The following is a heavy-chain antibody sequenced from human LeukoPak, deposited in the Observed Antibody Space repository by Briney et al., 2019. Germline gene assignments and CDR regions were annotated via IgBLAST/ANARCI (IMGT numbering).Heavy chain of an antibody. J-gene: IGHJ6*02. V-gene: IGHV1-2*02. CDR3: ARDLGGSYGSGSYYKHYYYYGMDV. D-gene: IGHD3-10*01. Sequence: ASVPVSCKASGYTFTGYYMHWVRQAPGQGLEWMGWINPNSGGTNYAQKFQGRVTMTGDTSISTAYMELSRLRSDDTAVYYCARDLGGSYGSGSYYKHYYYYGMDVWGQGNTVTVSS. CDR1: GYTFTGYY. CDR2: INPNSGGT.